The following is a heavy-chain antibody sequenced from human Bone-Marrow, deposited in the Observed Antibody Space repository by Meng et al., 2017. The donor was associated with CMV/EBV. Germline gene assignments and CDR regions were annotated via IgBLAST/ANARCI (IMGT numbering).Heavy chain of an antibody. D-gene: IGHD4-23*01. CDR1: GFTFSSYA. J-gene: IGHJ4*02. Sequence: GESLKISCAASGFTFSSYAMHWVRQAPGKGLEWVAVISYDGSNKYYADSVKGRFTISRDNSKNTLYLQMNSLRAEDTAVYYCVRSDYGGKGVYFDYWGQGTLVNVAS. V-gene: IGHV3-30*04. CDR2: ISYDGSNK. CDR3: VRSDYGGKGVYFDY.